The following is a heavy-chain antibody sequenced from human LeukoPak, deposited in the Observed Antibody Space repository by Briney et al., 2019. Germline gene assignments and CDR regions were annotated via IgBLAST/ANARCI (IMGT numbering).Heavy chain of an antibody. CDR3: TRHAIVGATMTTY. Sequence: PGGSLRLSCAASGFTFSGSAIHWVRQASGKGVEWVGRIRSKANSYATAYAASVKGRFTISRDDSKNTAYLQMNSLKTEDTAVYYCTRHAIVGATMTTYWGQGTLVTVSS. CDR2: IRSKANSYAT. CDR1: GFTFSGSA. V-gene: IGHV3-73*01. D-gene: IGHD1-26*01. J-gene: IGHJ4*02.